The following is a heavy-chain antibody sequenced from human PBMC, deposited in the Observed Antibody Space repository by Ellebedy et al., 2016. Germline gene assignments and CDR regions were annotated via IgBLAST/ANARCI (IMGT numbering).Heavy chain of an antibody. CDR3: ARVITMVRGVCDY. Sequence: SETLSLTCTVFGGSISSYYWSWIRQPPGKGLEWIGYIYYSGSTYYNPSLKSRVTISVDTSKNQFSLKLSSVTAADTAVYYCARVITMVRGVCDYWGQGTLVTVSS. CDR1: GGSISSYY. V-gene: IGHV4-59*08. D-gene: IGHD3-10*01. CDR2: IYYSGST. J-gene: IGHJ4*02.